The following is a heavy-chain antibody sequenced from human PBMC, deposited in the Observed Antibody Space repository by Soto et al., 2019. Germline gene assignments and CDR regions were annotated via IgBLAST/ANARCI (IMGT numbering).Heavy chain of an antibody. Sequence: QVQLVQSGAEVKKPGASVKVSCKASGYTFTSYGISWVRQAPGQGLEWMGWISAYNGNTNYAQKLQGRVTMTTDTSTSKGYRGVGGLRSDDTAGDFCGGDWGGGDYYYYMDVWGKGTTVTVSS. D-gene: IGHD3-16*01. J-gene: IGHJ6*03. CDR1: GYTFTSYG. CDR2: ISAYNGNT. CDR3: GGDWGGGDYYYYMDV. V-gene: IGHV1-18*01.